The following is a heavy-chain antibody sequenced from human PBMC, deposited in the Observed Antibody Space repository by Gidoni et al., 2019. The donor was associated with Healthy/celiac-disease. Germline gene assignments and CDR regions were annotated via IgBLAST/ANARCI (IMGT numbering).Heavy chain of an antibody. CDR1: GYSIGSGYY. CDR2: IYHSGNT. D-gene: IGHD6-13*01. V-gene: IGHV4-38-2*01. CDR3: ARAAADTEGFYYYYGMDV. Sequence: QVQLQESGPGLVKPSETLSLTCAVPGYSIGSGYYWGWIRQPPGKGLEWIGSIYHSGNTYYTPSLKSRVTISVDTSKNQFSLKLSSVTAADTAVYYCARAAADTEGFYYYYGMDVWGQGTTVTVSS. J-gene: IGHJ6*02.